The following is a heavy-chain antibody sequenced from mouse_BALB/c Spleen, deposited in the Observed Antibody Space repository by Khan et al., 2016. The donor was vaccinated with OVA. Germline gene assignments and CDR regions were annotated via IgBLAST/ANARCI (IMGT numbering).Heavy chain of an antibody. CDR1: GYSITSDYA. J-gene: IGHJ3*01. CDR2: ISYSGST. CDR3: ERGTVGRFAY. D-gene: IGHD1-1*01. V-gene: IGHV3-2*02. Sequence: EVKLLESGPGLVKPSQSLSLTCTVTGYSITSDYAWNWIRQFPGNKLEWMGFISYSGSTSYNPSLKSRISITRDTSKNQFFLQLNSVTTEDTATYYCERGTVGRFAYWGQGTLVTVSA.